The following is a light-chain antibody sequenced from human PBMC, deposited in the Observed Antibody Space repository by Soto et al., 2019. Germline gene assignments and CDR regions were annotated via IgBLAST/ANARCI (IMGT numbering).Light chain of an antibody. J-gene: IGLJ1*01. Sequence: QSALTQPPSASGSPGQSVAISCTGTSSDVGGYNYVSWYQQHPGKAPKLMIYEVNKRPSGVPDRFSGSKSGNTASLTVSGLQAEDEADYYCAAWDDSLDEYVFGTGTKLTVL. CDR2: EVN. CDR1: SSDVGGYNY. CDR3: AAWDDSLDEYV. V-gene: IGLV2-8*01.